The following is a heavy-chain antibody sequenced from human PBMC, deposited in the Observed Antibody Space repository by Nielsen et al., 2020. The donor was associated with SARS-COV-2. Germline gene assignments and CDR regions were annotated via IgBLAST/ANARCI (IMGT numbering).Heavy chain of an antibody. J-gene: IGHJ6*02. CDR3: ARAYHNYYYAMDV. Sequence: GESLKISCAASGFTFSSYWMNWVRQAPGKGLEWVSSISISSTYFYYTDSVRGRFTISRDNAKSSLYLQMNSLRAEDTAVYYCARAYHNYYYAMDVWGQGTTVTVSS. CDR2: ISISSTYF. V-gene: IGHV3-21*01. CDR1: GFTFSSYW. D-gene: IGHD1-14*01.